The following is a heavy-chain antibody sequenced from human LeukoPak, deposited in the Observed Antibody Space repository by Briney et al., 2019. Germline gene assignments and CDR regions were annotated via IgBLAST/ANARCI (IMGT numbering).Heavy chain of an antibody. V-gene: IGHV3-23*01. CDR2: IGSSGGST. Sequence: GGSLRLSCAASGFTFITAAMTWVRHPPAKGLEWVSLIGSSGGSTYYADSVKGRFTISRDNSNHTLSLQMNSLRVEDTAIYYCVKDIQLSTWGLGTMVTVSS. J-gene: IGHJ3*01. CDR3: VKDIQLST. CDR1: GFTFITAA. D-gene: IGHD5-24*01.